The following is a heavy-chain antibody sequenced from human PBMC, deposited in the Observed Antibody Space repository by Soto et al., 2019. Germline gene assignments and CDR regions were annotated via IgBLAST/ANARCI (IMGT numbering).Heavy chain of an antibody. CDR2: IIPISGTA. D-gene: IGHD2-2*01. V-gene: IGHV1-69*01. Sequence: QVQLVQSGAEVKKPGSSVKVSCKASGGTFNSYAISWVRQAPGQGLEWMGGIIPISGTANYAQKFQGRVTMTADESTSTAYMELSSLRSEDTAVYYCARSQGSSTSLEIYYYYYYGMDVWGQGTTVTVSS. J-gene: IGHJ6*02. CDR1: GGTFNSYA. CDR3: ARSQGSSTSLEIYYYYYYGMDV.